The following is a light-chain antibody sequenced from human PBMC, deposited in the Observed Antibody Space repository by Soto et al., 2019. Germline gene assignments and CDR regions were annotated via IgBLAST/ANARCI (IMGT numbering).Light chain of an antibody. CDR3: QQSFDXPRT. Sequence: DVRMTQSPSSRSASVCDRVTITCRASQNVRTYINWYQHKPGKAPTLLIFDSSDLESGVPARFSGSGSGTDFTLTISSLQSEDFATYYCQQSFDXPRTSGQGTKV. V-gene: IGKV1-39*01. CDR2: DSS. J-gene: IGKJ2*01. CDR1: QNVRTY.